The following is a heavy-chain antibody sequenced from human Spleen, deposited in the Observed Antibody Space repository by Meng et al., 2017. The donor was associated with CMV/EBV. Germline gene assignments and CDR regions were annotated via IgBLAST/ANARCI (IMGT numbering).Heavy chain of an antibody. CDR3: AREKTSHQSGYFDY. Sequence: ASVKLSCKASGYTFSGHYIHWVRQAPGHGLEWMGRINPDTGGAIYSQQFQGRVTVTRDTSTSTAYMELSSLQSDDTAVYYCAREKTSHQSGYFDYWGQGTLVTVSS. D-gene: IGHD3-10*01. J-gene: IGHJ4*02. CDR2: INPDTGGA. V-gene: IGHV1-2*06. CDR1: GYTFSGHY.